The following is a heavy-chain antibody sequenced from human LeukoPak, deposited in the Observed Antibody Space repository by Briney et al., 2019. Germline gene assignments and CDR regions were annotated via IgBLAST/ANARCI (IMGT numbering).Heavy chain of an antibody. Sequence: GGSLRLSCAASGFTFSSYGMHWVRQAPGKGLEWVAVIWYDGGNKYYADSVKGRFTISRDNSKNTLYLQMNSLRAEDTAVYYCAKESLPKTLYSSGWYFGYWGQGTLVTVSS. D-gene: IGHD6-19*01. CDR2: IWYDGGNK. CDR1: GFTFSSYG. V-gene: IGHV3-33*06. CDR3: AKESLPKTLYSSGWYFGY. J-gene: IGHJ4*02.